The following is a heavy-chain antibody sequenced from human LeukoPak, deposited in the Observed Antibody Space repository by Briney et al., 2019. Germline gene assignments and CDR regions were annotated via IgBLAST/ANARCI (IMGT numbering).Heavy chain of an antibody. J-gene: IGHJ4*02. D-gene: IGHD6-13*01. CDR2: IYHSGST. Sequence: SETLSLTCAVSGGSISSGGYSWSWIRQPPGKGLEWIGYIYHSGSTYYNPSLKSRVTIPVDRSKNQFSLKLSSVTAADTAVYYCARVGSSKLYYFDYWGQGTLDTVSS. CDR1: GGSISSGGYS. CDR3: ARVGSSKLYYFDY. V-gene: IGHV4-30-2*01.